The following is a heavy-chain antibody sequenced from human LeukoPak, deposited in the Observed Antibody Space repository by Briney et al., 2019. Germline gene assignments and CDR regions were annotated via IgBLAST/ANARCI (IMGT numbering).Heavy chain of an antibody. D-gene: IGHD1-1*01. V-gene: IGHV4-39*01. CDR2: IYYSGST. J-gene: IGHJ6*03. Sequence: MASETLSLTCTVSGGSISSSSYYWGWIRQPPGKGLEWIGSIYYSGSTYYNPSLKSRVTISVDTSKNQFSLKLSSVTAADTAVYYCARLRVQLERYYYYYYMDVWGKGTTVTISS. CDR3: ARLRVQLERYYYYYYMDV. CDR1: GGSISSSSYY.